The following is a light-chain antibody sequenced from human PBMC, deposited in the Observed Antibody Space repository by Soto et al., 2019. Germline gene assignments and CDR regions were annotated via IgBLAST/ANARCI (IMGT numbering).Light chain of an antibody. Sequence: QSVLTQPRSVSGSPGQSVTISCTGTNSDVGGYDYVSWYQQHPGKAPKLIIYDVNKRPSGVPDRFSGSKSGNTASLTISGLQAEDEADYYCCPFAGSYTSWVFGGGTKLTVL. V-gene: IGLV2-11*01. CDR2: DVN. CDR1: NSDVGGYDY. CDR3: CPFAGSYTSWV. J-gene: IGLJ3*02.